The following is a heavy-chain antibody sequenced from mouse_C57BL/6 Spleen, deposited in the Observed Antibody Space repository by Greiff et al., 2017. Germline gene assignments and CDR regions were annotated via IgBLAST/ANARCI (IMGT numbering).Heavy chain of an antibody. D-gene: IGHD2-5*01. CDR3: ARHYSNYHYYARDY. Sequence: QVQLKESGPGLVQPSQSLSITCTVSGFSLTSYGVNWVRQSPGKGLAWLGVIWSGGSTDYNAAFISRLSISKDNSKSQVVFKMNSLKADDTAIYYCARHYSNYHYYARDYWGQGTSVTVSS. J-gene: IGHJ4*01. V-gene: IGHV2-2*01. CDR2: IWSGGST. CDR1: GFSLTSYG.